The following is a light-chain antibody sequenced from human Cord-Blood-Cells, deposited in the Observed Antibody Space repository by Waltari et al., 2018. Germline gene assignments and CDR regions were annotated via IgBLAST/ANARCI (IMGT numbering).Light chain of an antibody. V-gene: IGKV3-20*01. CDR1: QSVSSSY. J-gene: IGKJ1*01. CDR2: GAS. Sequence: EIVLTQSPGTLSLSPGERATLPCRASQSVSSSYLDWYQQKPGQAPRLLIYGASSRATCIPDRFSGSGSGTDFTLTISRLEPEDFAVYYCQQYGSSPWTFGQGTKVEIK. CDR3: QQYGSSPWT.